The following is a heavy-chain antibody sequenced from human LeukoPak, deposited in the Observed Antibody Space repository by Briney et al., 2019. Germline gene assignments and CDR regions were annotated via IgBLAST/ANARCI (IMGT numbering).Heavy chain of an antibody. CDR2: IYSGGST. Sequence: GGSLRLSCAASGFTVSSNYMSWVRQAPGKGLEWVSVIYSGGSTYYADSVKGRFTISRDNSKNTLYLQMNSLRAEDTAVYYCASTINSVGATIFFDYWGQGTLVTVSS. CDR1: GFTVSSNY. V-gene: IGHV3-66*01. J-gene: IGHJ4*02. D-gene: IGHD1-26*01. CDR3: ASTINSVGATIFFDY.